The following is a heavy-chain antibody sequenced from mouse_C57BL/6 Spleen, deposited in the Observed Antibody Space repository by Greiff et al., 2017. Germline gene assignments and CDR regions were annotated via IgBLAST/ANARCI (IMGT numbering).Heavy chain of an antibody. CDR3: VRQGSGFDY. CDR2: IRSKSNNSAT. J-gene: IGHJ2*01. V-gene: IGHV10-1*01. Sequence: EVQRVESGGGLVQPKGSLKLSCAASGFSFNTYAMNWVRQAPGKGLEWVARIRSKSNNSATYYAYPVKDRFTISRDDSESMLYLQMNNLKTEDTAMYYCVRQGSGFDYWGQGTTLTVSS. D-gene: IGHD1-1*01. CDR1: GFSFNTYA.